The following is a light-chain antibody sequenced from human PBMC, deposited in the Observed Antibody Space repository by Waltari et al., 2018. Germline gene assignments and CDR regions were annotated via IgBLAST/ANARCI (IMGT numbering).Light chain of an antibody. Sequence: EIVLTQSPGTLSLSPGEGATLSCRASQSLTSPSLAWYQQRPGQAPRLLIYGASRRATGIPDRFSGSGSGTHFTLTISRLEPEDFAVYYCQQYGTSPWTFGQGTKVEIK. CDR1: QSLTSPS. V-gene: IGKV3-20*01. CDR3: QQYGTSPWT. J-gene: IGKJ1*01. CDR2: GAS.